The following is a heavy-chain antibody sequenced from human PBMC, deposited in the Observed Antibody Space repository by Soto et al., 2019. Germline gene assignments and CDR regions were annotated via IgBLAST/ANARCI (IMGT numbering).Heavy chain of an antibody. CDR1: GFTFSSYG. Sequence: GGSLRLSCAASGFTFSSYGMHWVRQAPGKGLEWVAVISYDGSNKYYADSVKGRFTISRDNSKNTLYLQMNSLRAEDTAVYYCAKDTAGIAVAGTIDYWGQGTLVTVSS. D-gene: IGHD6-19*01. V-gene: IGHV3-30*18. CDR3: AKDTAGIAVAGTIDY. CDR2: ISYDGSNK. J-gene: IGHJ4*02.